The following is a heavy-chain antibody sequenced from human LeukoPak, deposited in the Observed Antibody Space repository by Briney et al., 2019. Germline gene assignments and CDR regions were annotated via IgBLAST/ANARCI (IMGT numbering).Heavy chain of an antibody. J-gene: IGHJ3*02. D-gene: IGHD6-19*01. V-gene: IGHV3-21*01. Sequence: ESGGSLRLSCAASGFTFSSYSMNWVRQAPGKGLEWVSSIRSDSSYVYYADSVKGRFTISRDNAKNSLYLQMNSLRAEDTAVYYCARVGSGWCLDIWGQGTMVTVSS. CDR2: IRSDSSYV. CDR3: ARVGSGWCLDI. CDR1: GFTFSSYS.